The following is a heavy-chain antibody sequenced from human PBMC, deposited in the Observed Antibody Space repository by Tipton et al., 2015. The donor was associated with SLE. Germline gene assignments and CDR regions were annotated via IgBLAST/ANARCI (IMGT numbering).Heavy chain of an antibody. V-gene: IGHV3-53*01. Sequence: SLRLSCAASGFTVSSNYMSWVRQAPGKGLEWVSLIYSGGSTYYADSVKGRFTISRDNSKNTLYLQMNSLRAEDTAVYYCARECFGRDSSSCNGSNWGQGTLVTVSS. CDR2: IYSGGST. D-gene: IGHD6-13*01. J-gene: IGHJ4*02. CDR3: ARECFGRDSSSCNGSN. CDR1: GFTVSSNY.